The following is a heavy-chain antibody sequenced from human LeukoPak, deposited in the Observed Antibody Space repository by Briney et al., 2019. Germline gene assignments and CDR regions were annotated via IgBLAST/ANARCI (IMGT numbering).Heavy chain of an antibody. CDR2: IRSKAYGGTT. V-gene: IGHV3-49*03. CDR1: GFTFGDYA. J-gene: IGHJ5*02. D-gene: IGHD3-3*01. CDR3: TRDNSWSGWKNWFDP. Sequence: QPGGSLRLSCTASGFTFGDYAMSWFRQAPGKGLEWVGFIRSKAYGGTTEYAASVKGRFTISRDDSKSIAYLQMNSLKTEDTAVYYCTRDNSWSGWKNWFDPWGQGTLVTVSS.